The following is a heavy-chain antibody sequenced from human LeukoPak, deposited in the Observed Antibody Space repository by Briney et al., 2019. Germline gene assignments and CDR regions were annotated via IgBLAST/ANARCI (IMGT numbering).Heavy chain of an antibody. CDR1: GYSISSGYY. D-gene: IGHD4-17*01. CDR2: IYYSGST. V-gene: IGHV4-38-2*02. Sequence: TSETLSLTCTGSGYSISSGYYWGWIRQPPGKGLEWIGSIYYSGSTYYNPSLKSRVTISVDTSKNQLSLKLSSVTATDTAVYYCAGGARGGYGDYYGYWGQGTLVTVSS. J-gene: IGHJ4*02. CDR3: AGGARGGYGDYYGY.